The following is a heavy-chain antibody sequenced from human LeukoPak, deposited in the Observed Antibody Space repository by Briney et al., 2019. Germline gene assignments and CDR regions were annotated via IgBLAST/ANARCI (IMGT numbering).Heavy chain of an antibody. CDR1: GFTFSSYG. CDR2: ISSDGSNN. CDR3: AKITVVRGVIDALDY. Sequence: AESMTLSCAVSGFTFSSYGMHWVRQAPGKGLEWVAVISSDGSNNFYADSVKGRFTIFRDNSKNTLYLQMNSLRAEDTAVYSCAKITVVRGVIDALDYWGQGTLVTVSS. V-gene: IGHV3-30*18. D-gene: IGHD3-10*01. J-gene: IGHJ4*02.